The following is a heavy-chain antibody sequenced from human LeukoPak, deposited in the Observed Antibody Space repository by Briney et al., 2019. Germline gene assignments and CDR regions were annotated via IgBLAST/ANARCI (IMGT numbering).Heavy chain of an antibody. D-gene: IGHD4-17*01. CDR1: GFTFSSYA. Sequence: GSLRLSCAASGFTFSSYAMSWVRQAPGEGLEWVSAISGSGGSTYYADSVKGRLTISSDNSRNTLDLQITGLRAEDTAVYYCAKLTHNDYGDYAAGAFDIWGQGTMVTDSS. V-gene: IGHV3-23*01. CDR3: AKLTHNDYGDYAAGAFDI. J-gene: IGHJ3*02. CDR2: ISGSGGST.